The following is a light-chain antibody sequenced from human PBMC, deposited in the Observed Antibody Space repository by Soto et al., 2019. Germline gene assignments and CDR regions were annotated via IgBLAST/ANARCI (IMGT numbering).Light chain of an antibody. J-gene: IGKJ1*01. V-gene: IGKV1-5*03. CDR3: QQYDNDSWT. Sequence: DIQMTQSPSTLSASVGDRVIITCRASQSISSWLAWYQQKPGKAPNLLIYKASTLKSGVPSRFSGSGSGTEFTLTSSSLQPDDFATYYCQQYDNDSWTFGPGTKVEIK. CDR1: QSISSW. CDR2: KAS.